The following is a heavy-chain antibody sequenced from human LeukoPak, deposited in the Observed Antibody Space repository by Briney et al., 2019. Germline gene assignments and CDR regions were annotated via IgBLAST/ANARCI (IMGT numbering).Heavy chain of an antibody. J-gene: IGHJ4*02. V-gene: IGHV4-39*07. D-gene: IGHD3-10*01. Sequence: SETLSLTCTVSGGSISSSSYYWGWIRQPPGKGLEWIGSIYYSGSTYYNPSLKSRVTISVDTSKNQFSLKLSSVTTADTAVYYCARGGRYGSGSDYWGQGTLVTVSS. CDR1: GGSISSSSYY. CDR3: ARGGRYGSGSDY. CDR2: IYYSGST.